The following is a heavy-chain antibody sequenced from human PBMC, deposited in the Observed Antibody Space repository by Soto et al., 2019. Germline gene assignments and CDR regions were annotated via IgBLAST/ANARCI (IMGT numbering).Heavy chain of an antibody. J-gene: IGHJ4*02. CDR2: ISYDGTNK. V-gene: IGHV3-30*18. CDR1: GFTFSDYG. D-gene: IGHD3-22*01. CDR3: AKATHYYASSGYYIFDY. Sequence: GGSLRLSCAVSGFTFSDYGMHRVRQAPDKGLEWVAAISYDGTNKYYTDSVKGRFTISRDNSENTLYLQMNSLRAEDTAVYYCAKATHYYASSGYYIFDYWGQGTLVTVSS.